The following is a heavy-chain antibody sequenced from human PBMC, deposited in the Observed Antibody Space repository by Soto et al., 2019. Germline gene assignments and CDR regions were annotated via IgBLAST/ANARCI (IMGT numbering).Heavy chain of an antibody. D-gene: IGHD1-1*01. J-gene: IGHJ4*02. CDR3: VRGEWELVD. Sequence: ASVKVSCKTSGYTFTSYDVNWVRQATGQGLEWMGWMNPTSGNTGYAQKFQGRITMTRDTSASTAYMELSSLRSEDTAVYYCVRGEWELVDWGQGTLVTVSS. V-gene: IGHV1-8*01. CDR1: GYTFTSYD. CDR2: MNPTSGNT.